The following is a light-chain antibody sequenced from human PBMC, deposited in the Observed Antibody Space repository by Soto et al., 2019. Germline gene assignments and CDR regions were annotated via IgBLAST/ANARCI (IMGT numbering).Light chain of an antibody. CDR3: QLYGSSPPWT. Sequence: EIVLTQSPDTLSLSPGERATLSCRASQSVTSGYFAWHQQKPGQAPRVLIYGASSRASGIPDRFSGSGSGTDFTLTISRLEAEDCAVYYCQLYGSSPPWTFGQGTKVEIK. V-gene: IGKV3-20*01. CDR2: GAS. J-gene: IGKJ1*01. CDR1: QSVTSGY.